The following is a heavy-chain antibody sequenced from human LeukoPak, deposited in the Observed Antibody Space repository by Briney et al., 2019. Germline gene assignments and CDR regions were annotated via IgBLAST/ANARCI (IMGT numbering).Heavy chain of an antibody. CDR1: GASIYNNY. CDR3: ARGDDYVWGSYRD. J-gene: IGHJ4*02. D-gene: IGHD3-16*02. V-gene: IGHV4-59*08. CDR2: IFKRGGGTT. Sequence: PSETLSLTCTVSGASIYNNYWGWIRQSPGKGLEWIAYIFKRGGGTTDYNPSLESRVTISVDTSKSQFSLKLSSVTAADTAVYYCARGDDYVWGSYRDWGQGTLVTVSS.